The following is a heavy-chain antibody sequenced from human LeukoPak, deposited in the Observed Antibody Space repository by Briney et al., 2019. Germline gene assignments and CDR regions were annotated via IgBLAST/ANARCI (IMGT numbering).Heavy chain of an antibody. V-gene: IGHV1-2*02. D-gene: IGHD1-26*01. Sequence: VASVKVSCKASGYTFTDYFLHWVRQAPGQGLEWLAWISPIIGGTKYAQKFQGRVTLTRDMSISTAYMELSRLRSDDTAVYFCARGRDSGSRTYYFDYWGQETLVTVSS. CDR3: ARGRDSGSRTYYFDY. J-gene: IGHJ4*02. CDR1: GYTFTDYF. CDR2: ISPIIGGT.